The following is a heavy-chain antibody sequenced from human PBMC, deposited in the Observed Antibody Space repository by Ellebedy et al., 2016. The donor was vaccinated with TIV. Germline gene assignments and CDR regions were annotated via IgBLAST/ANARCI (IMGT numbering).Heavy chain of an antibody. CDR1: GYTFTGYY. V-gene: IGHV1-2*02. J-gene: IGHJ4*02. Sequence: AASVKVSCKASGYTFTGYYMHWVRQAPGQGLEWMGWINPNSGGTNYAQKFQGRVTMTRDTSISTAYMELDRLRSDDTAVYYCAREKGGKYYFDYWGQGTLVTVSS. CDR2: INPNSGGT. CDR3: AREKGGKYYFDY.